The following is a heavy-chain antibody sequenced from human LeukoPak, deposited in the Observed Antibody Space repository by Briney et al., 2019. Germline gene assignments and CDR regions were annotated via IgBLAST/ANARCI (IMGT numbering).Heavy chain of an antibody. Sequence: PGGSLRLSCAASGFTFTNYGMTWVRQAPGKGLEWVSSISGGGTYYADSVKGRFIISRDNSKNTLYLQMNSLRAEDTAVYYCARGDPDISFGVVGDAFDIWGQGTMVTVSS. CDR1: GFTFTNYG. D-gene: IGHD3-3*01. J-gene: IGHJ3*02. CDR3: ARGDPDISFGVVGDAFDI. CDR2: ISGGGT. V-gene: IGHV3-23*01.